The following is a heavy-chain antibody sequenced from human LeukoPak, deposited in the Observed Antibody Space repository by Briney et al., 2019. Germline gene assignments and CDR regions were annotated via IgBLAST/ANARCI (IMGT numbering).Heavy chain of an antibody. CDR2: ISYDGSNK. CDR1: GFTFSSYG. CDR3: AKVLAAGPSGSYYFDY. Sequence: GGSLRLSCAASGFTFSSYGMHWVRQAPGKGLEGVAVISYDGSNKYYADSVKGRFTISRDNSKNTLYLQMNSLRAEDTAVYYCAKVLAAGPSGSYYFDYWGQGTLVTVSS. D-gene: IGHD6-13*01. V-gene: IGHV3-30*18. J-gene: IGHJ4*02.